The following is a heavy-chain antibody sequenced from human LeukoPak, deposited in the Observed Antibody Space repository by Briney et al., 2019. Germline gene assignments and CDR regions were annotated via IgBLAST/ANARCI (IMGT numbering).Heavy chain of an antibody. CDR1: VGTFNSYA. CDR2: IIPIFGTA. Sequence: ASVTVSCKASVGTFNSYAISWVRQAPGQGLEWMGGIIPIFGTANYAQKFQGRVTITADESTSTAYMELSSLRSEDTAVYYCARLVDGDVTLGWFDTGGQGTLVTVSS. V-gene: IGHV1-69*13. D-gene: IGHD4-17*01. J-gene: IGHJ5*02. CDR3: ARLVDGDVTLGWFDT.